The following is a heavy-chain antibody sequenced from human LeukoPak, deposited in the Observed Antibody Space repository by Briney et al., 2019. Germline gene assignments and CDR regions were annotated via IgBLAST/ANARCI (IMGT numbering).Heavy chain of an antibody. Sequence: PSETLSLTCTVSGDSISSYHWSWIPQPPGKGLEWIGYIYSSGSTKYNPSLKSRVTISVDTSKNQFSLKVHSVTAADTAMYYCARHPRSCTGGGTCYSWFDASGQGTLVTVSS. D-gene: IGHD2-15*01. CDR1: GDSISSYH. CDR3: ARHPRSCTGGGTCYSWFDA. J-gene: IGHJ5*02. CDR2: IYSSGST. V-gene: IGHV4-59*08.